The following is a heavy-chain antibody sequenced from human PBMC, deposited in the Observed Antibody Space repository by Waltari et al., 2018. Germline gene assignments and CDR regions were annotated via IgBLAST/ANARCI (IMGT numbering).Heavy chain of an antibody. CDR2: VSYSGTT. V-gene: IGHV4-39*01. J-gene: IGHJ3*01. CDR3: ATYIGASVGTAAFDV. CDR1: GVSITSNRHY. D-gene: IGHD5-12*01. Sequence: QLQLQESGPRLVRPSETLSLICRVSGVSITSNRHYWAWIRQSPGQVLEWIGTVSYSGTTDISPSLKSRVSVSRDTSKNQVSLILGSVTAADMAVYYCATYIGASVGTAAFDVWGQGTMVTVSS.